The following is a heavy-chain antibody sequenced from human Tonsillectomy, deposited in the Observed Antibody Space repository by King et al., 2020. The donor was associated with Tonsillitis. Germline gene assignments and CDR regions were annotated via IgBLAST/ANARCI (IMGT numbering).Heavy chain of an antibody. D-gene: IGHD1-26*01. V-gene: IGHV4-34*01. Sequence: VQLQQWGAGLLKPSETLSLTCAVYGGSFSGYYWSWIRQPPGKGLEWIGEINHSGSTNYNPFLKSRVSISVDTSKNQFSLKLSSVTAADTAVYYCARGIMGATWPRGGGVAFDYWGQGTLVTVSS. CDR3: ARGIMGATWPRGGGVAFDY. J-gene: IGHJ4*02. CDR2: INHSGST. CDR1: GGSFSGYY.